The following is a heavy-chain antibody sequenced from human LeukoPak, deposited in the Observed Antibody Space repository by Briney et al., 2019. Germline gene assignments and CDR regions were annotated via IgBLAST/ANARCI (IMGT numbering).Heavy chain of an antibody. D-gene: IGHD6-6*01. CDR3: ARERSVPPNYYGMDV. Sequence: QTGGSLRLSCAASGFTFSSYSMNWVRQAPGKGLEWVSYISSSSSTIYYADSVKGRFTISRDNAKNSLYLQMNSLRAEDTAVYYCARERSVPPNYYGMDVWGQGTTVTVSS. J-gene: IGHJ6*02. CDR2: ISSSSSTI. V-gene: IGHV3-48*04. CDR1: GFTFSSYS.